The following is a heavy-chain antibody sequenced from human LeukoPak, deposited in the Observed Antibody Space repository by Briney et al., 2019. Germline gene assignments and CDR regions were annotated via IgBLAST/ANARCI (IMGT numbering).Heavy chain of an antibody. CDR2: IYYSGST. CDR1: GGSISSSSYY. Sequence: PSETLSLTCTVSGGSISSSSYYWGWIRQPPGKGLEWIGSIYYSGSTYYNPSLKSRVTISVDTSKNQFSLKLSSVTAADTAVYYCAGLGVRGWDFDPWGQGTLVTVSS. V-gene: IGHV4-39*01. CDR3: AGLGVRGWDFDP. D-gene: IGHD3-10*01. J-gene: IGHJ5*02.